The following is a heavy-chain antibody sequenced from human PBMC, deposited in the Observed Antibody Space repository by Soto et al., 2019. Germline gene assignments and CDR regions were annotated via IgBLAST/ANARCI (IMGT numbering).Heavy chain of an antibody. Sequence: QVQLVQSGAEVKKPGASVKVSCKASGYTFTDYYMHWVRQAPGQGLEWMGWINPKNGVTSYVQKFQGRVTMTRDTSISTAYIHLSRLRSDDTAVYYCASGRGGMTRNDYWGQGTLVTVSS. CDR2: INPKNGVT. CDR3: ASGRGGMTRNDY. D-gene: IGHD1-26*01. CDR1: GYTFTDYY. J-gene: IGHJ4*02. V-gene: IGHV1-2*02.